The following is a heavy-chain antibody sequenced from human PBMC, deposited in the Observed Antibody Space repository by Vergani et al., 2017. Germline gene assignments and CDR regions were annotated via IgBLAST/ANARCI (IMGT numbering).Heavy chain of an antibody. CDR3: ATEQIFGVARGRVRFDY. CDR1: GFTFSSYA. V-gene: IGHV3-23*01. CDR2: ISGSGGST. J-gene: IGHJ4*02. Sequence: EVQLLESGGGLVQPGGSLRLSCAASGFTFSSYAMSWVRPAPGKGLEWVSAISGSGGSTYYADSGKGRFTISRDNSKNTLYPQMNSLRAEDTAVYYCATEQIFGVARGRVRFDYWGQGTLVTVSS. D-gene: IGHD3-3*01.